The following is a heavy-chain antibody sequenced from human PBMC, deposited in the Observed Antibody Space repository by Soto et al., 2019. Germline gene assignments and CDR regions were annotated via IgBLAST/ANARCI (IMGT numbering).Heavy chain of an antibody. CDR3: ARSAVSPFGGLIGPFDY. J-gene: IGHJ4*02. Sequence: QGQLVQSGAEEKKPGASVKVSCKASGYTFTGYAMHWVRQAPGQRLEWMGWINAGNGNTKYSQKFQGRVTITRDTTASTAYMDLSSLRSEDTAVFYCARSAVSPFGGLIGPFDYWGQGNLVTVSS. V-gene: IGHV1-3*05. CDR1: GYTFTGYA. CDR2: INAGNGNT. D-gene: IGHD3-16*02.